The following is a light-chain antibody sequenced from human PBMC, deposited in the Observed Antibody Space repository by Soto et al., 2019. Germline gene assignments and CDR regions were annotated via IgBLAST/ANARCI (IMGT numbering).Light chain of an antibody. CDR2: DVS. CDR3: ISYTGSSTSYV. Sequence: QSALTQPPSASGSPGQSVTISCTGTSSDVGAYNYVSWYQQHPGKAPKLMIYDVSKRPSGVPYRFSGSKSGNAASLTVSGLQGEDEADYYCISYTGSSTSYVFGTGTKLTVL. CDR1: SSDVGAYNY. V-gene: IGLV2-8*01. J-gene: IGLJ1*01.